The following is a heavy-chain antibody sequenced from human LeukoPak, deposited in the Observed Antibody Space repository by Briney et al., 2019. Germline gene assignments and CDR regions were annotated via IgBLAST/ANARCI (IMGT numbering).Heavy chain of an antibody. Sequence: SETLSLTCTVSGGSISSSSYYWGWIRQPPGKGLEWIGSIYYSGSTYYNPSLKSRVTISVDTSKNQFSLKLSSVTAADTAVYYCATERYTSSWFDYWGQGTLVTVSS. J-gene: IGHJ4*02. CDR3: ATERYTSSWFDY. CDR1: GGSISSSSYY. V-gene: IGHV4-39*07. D-gene: IGHD6-13*01. CDR2: IYYSGST.